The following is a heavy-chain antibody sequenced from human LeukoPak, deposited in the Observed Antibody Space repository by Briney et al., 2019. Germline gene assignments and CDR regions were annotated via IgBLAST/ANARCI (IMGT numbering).Heavy chain of an antibody. J-gene: IGHJ5*02. CDR1: GVAISRGGYA. CDR2: IYHSGTT. CDR3: VRGRYSSGWFKDKNWFDP. Sequence: SETLSLTCAVSGVAISRGGYAWNWIRQPPGTGLEWIAYIYHSGTTYYNPSLKSRATISVDTSKNQFSLKLSSVTAADTAVYYCVRGRYSSGWFKDKNWFDPWGQGIPVTVSS. V-gene: IGHV4-30-4*07. D-gene: IGHD6-19*01.